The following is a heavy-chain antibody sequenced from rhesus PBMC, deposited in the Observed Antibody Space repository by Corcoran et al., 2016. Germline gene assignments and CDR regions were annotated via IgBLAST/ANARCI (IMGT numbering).Heavy chain of an antibody. J-gene: IGHJ4*01. CDR1: GVSISDPYF. Sequence: QVQLQESGPGLVKPSETLSLTCTVSGVSISDPYFLNWIRHPPGQVLEWIGGIYVNIASSYYNPSLKSRVTISKDTSKNQFSLDLYSVTAADTAVYFCARLDYGNNYYYFDYWGQGVLVTVSS. CDR3: ARLDYGNNYYYFDY. CDR2: IYVNIASS. V-gene: IGHV4-143*01. D-gene: IGHD4-29*01.